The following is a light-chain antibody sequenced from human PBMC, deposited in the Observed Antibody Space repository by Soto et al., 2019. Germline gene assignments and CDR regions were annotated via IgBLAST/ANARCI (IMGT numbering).Light chain of an antibody. Sequence: EIVMTQSPAIRSVSPGERATLSCRASQSVSSNLAWYQQQPGQAPRLLIYGASTRAAGIPARFSGSGSGTEFTLTISSLQSEDFAVYYCQQYNSWPPYTFGQGTKLEI. CDR3: QQYNSWPPYT. CDR1: QSVSSN. V-gene: IGKV3-15*01. J-gene: IGKJ2*01. CDR2: GAS.